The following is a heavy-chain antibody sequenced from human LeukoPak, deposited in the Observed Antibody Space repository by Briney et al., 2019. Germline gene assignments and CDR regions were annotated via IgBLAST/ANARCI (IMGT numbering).Heavy chain of an antibody. Sequence: PGGSLRLSCAASGFTFSSYWMSWVRQAPGKXXXXXXXXKQDGSEKYYVDSVKGRFTISRDNAKNSLYLQMNSLRAEDTAVYYCARDQEYSSGWSAFDIWGQGTMVTVSS. V-gene: IGHV3-7*03. D-gene: IGHD6-19*01. CDR1: GFTFSSYW. J-gene: IGHJ3*02. CDR2: XKQDGSEK. CDR3: ARDQEYSSGWSAFDI.